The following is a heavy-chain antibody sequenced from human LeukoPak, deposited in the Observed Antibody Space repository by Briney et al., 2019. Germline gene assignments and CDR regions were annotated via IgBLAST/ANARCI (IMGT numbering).Heavy chain of an antibody. Sequence: ASVKVSCKASGYTFTSYYMHWVRQAPGQGLEWMGIINPSGGSTSYAQKFQGRVTMTRDTSTSTVYMELSSLRSEDTAVYYCAGDRRKYYYDSSGYSDYWGQGTLVTVSS. CDR2: INPSGGST. CDR1: GYTFTSYY. D-gene: IGHD3-22*01. J-gene: IGHJ4*02. V-gene: IGHV1-46*01. CDR3: AGDRRKYYYDSSGYSDY.